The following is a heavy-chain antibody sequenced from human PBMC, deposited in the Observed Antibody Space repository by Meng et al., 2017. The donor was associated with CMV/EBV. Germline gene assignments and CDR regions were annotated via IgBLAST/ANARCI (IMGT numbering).Heavy chain of an antibody. CDR2: IRYDGSNK. Sequence: GESLKISCAASGFTFSSYGMHWVRQAPGKGLEWVAFIRYDGSNKYYADSVKGRFTISRDNSKNTLYLQMNSLRAEDTAVYYCAKEEIVVVPAAMGWGNYYGMDVWGQGTTVTVSS. CDR1: GFTFSSYG. V-gene: IGHV3-30*02. CDR3: AKEEIVVVPAAMGWGNYYGMDV. J-gene: IGHJ6*02. D-gene: IGHD2-2*01.